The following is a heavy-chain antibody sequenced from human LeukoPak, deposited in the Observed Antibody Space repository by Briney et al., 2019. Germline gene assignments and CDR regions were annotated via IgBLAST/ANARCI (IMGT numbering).Heavy chain of an antibody. Sequence: QPGGSLRLSCAASGFTFSIYWMSWVRQAPGKGLEWVANIKQDGSEKYYVDSVKGRFTISRDNAKNSLYLQMNSLRAEDTAVYYCARDRGSYRDYWGQGTLVTVSS. D-gene: IGHD1-26*01. CDR3: ARDRGSYRDY. CDR1: GFTFSIYW. V-gene: IGHV3-7*01. J-gene: IGHJ4*02. CDR2: IKQDGSEK.